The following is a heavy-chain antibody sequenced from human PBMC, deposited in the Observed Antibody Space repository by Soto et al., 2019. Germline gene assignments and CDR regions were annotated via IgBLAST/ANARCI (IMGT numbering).Heavy chain of an antibody. V-gene: IGHV3-33*01. Sequence: GGSLRLSCAASGFTFSSYGMHWVRQAPGKGLEWVAVIRYDGSNKYYADSVKGRFTISRDNSKNTLYLQMNSLRAEDTAVYYCARGYCSGGSCAHYYYGMDVWGQGTTVTVSS. CDR2: IRYDGSNK. D-gene: IGHD2-15*01. J-gene: IGHJ6*02. CDR3: ARGYCSGGSCAHYYYGMDV. CDR1: GFTFSSYG.